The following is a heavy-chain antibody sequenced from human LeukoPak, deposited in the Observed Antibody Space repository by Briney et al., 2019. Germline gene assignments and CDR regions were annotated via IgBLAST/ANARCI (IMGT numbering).Heavy chain of an antibody. J-gene: IGHJ6*02. D-gene: IGHD4-23*01. Sequence: GRSLRLSCAASGFTFGSYGMHWVRQAPGKGLEWVAVIWYDGSNKYYADSVKGRFTISRDNSKNTLYLQMNSLRAEDTAVYYCASNLDGGPAVYYYYGMDVWGQGTTVTVSS. CDR2: IWYDGSNK. CDR1: GFTFGSYG. CDR3: ASNLDGGPAVYYYYGMDV. V-gene: IGHV3-33*01.